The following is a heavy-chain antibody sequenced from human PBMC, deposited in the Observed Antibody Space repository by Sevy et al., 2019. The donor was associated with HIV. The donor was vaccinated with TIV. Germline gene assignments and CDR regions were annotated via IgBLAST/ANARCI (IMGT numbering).Heavy chain of an antibody. D-gene: IGHD3-3*01. J-gene: IGHJ6*02. Sequence: RGESLKISCKGSGYSFTSYWIGWVRQMPGKGLEWMGIIYPGDSDTRYSPSFQGQVTISADKSISTAYLQWSSLKASDTAMYYCARLDGVVKFPSYYYYYGMDVWGQGTTVTVSS. CDR2: IYPGDSDT. CDR3: ARLDGVVKFPSYYYYYGMDV. V-gene: IGHV5-51*01. CDR1: GYSFTSYW.